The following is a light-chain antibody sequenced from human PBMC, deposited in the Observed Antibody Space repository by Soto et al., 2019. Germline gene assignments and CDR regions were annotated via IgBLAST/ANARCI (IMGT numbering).Light chain of an antibody. CDR2: GAS. CDR1: QSVGSN. V-gene: IGKV3-15*01. Sequence: EIVMTQSPATLSVSPGERATLSCRASQSVGSNLAWYQQKPGQAPRLLIYGASTRATDIPARFSGSGSGTEFTLTISSLQSEDFAVYYCQQYNKFTFGQGTKVDIK. CDR3: QQYNKFT. J-gene: IGKJ1*01.